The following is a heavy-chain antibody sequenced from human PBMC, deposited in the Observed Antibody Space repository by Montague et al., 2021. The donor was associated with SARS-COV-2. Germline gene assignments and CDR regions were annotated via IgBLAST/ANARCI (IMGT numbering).Heavy chain of an antibody. J-gene: IGHJ3*02. CDR1: GGSISSSSYY. D-gene: IGHD6-19*01. V-gene: IGHV4-39*01. CDR2: IYYSGST. Sequence: SETLSLTCTVSGGSISSSSYYWGWIRQPPGKGLEWIGRIYYSGSTYDNPSLKSRVTISVDTSKNPFSLKLSSVTAADTAVYYCARQENSSGWFKPDAFDIWGQGTMVTVSS. CDR3: ARQENSSGWFKPDAFDI.